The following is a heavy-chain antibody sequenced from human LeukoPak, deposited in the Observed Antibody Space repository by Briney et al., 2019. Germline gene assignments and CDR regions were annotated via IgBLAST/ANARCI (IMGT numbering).Heavy chain of an antibody. CDR3: AREPENEYYYDSSGYYLLNWYFDL. CDR1: GGSISSYY. Sequence: SETLSLTCTDSGGSISSYYWSWIRQPAGKGLEWIGRIYTSGSTNYNPSLKSRVTMSVDTSKNQFSLKLSSVTAADTAVYYCAREPENEYYYDSSGYYLLNWYFDLWGRGTLVTVSS. D-gene: IGHD3-22*01. CDR2: IYTSGST. J-gene: IGHJ2*01. V-gene: IGHV4-4*07.